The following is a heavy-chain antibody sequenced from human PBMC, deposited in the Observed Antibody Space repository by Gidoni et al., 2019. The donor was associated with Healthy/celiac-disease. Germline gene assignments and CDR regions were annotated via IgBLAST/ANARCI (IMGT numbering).Heavy chain of an antibody. J-gene: IGHJ6*02. D-gene: IGHD2-15*01. V-gene: IGHV3-23*01. CDR3: AKTVHLYDPTPERPIRRYGMDV. CDR1: GFPFMRSA. Sequence: EVQLLESGGGLVQPGGALGLSCAASGFPFMRSALGRVPHAPGQGLEWVSAISGSGGSTYYTDSVKGRFTISRDNSKNTLYLQMNSLRAEDTAVYYCAKTVHLYDPTPERPIRRYGMDVWGQGTTVTVSS. CDR2: ISGSGGST.